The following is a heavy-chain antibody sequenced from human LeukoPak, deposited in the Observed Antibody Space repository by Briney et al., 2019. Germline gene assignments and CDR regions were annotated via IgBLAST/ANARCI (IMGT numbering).Heavy chain of an antibody. V-gene: IGHV3-53*01. CDR1: TFTFSSYT. CDR2: IYSGGKT. J-gene: IGHJ4*02. D-gene: IGHD3-10*01. Sequence: GGSLRLSCAASTFTFSSYTMSWVRQAPGKGLEWVSVIYSGGKTYYADSVKGRFTISRDNSKNTLYLQMNSLRAEDTAVYYRARDGGSGNPRFDSWGQGTLVTVSS. CDR3: ARDGGSGNPRFDS.